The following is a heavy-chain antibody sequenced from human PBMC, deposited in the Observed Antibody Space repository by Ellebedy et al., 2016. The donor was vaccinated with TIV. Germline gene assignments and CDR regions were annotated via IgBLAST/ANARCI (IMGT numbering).Heavy chain of an antibody. CDR3: ARESGGITGIRGDVDY. D-gene: IGHD1-1*01. J-gene: IGHJ4*02. Sequence: PGGSLRLSCSGSGFTFGDYSMSWFRQAPGKGLEWVGFIRRKISGATTEYPASVRGRFTVSRDDSKSIMYLQMNSLKTEDTAVYYCARESGGITGIRGDVDYWGQGTLVTVSS. CDR1: GFTFGDYS. V-gene: IGHV3-49*03. CDR2: IRRKISGATT.